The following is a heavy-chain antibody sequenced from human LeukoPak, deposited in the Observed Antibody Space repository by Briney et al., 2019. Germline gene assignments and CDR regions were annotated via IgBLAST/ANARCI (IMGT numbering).Heavy chain of an antibody. J-gene: IGHJ2*01. Sequence: GGSLRLSCAASGFTFSSYSMNWVRQAPGKGLEWVSYISSSSSTIYYADSVKGRFTISRDNAKNSLYLQMNSLRAEDTAVYYCAKDRSATVYDILTGYLNNWYFDLWGRGTLVTVSS. CDR3: AKDRSATVYDILTGYLNNWYFDL. CDR2: ISSSSSTI. V-gene: IGHV3-48*04. D-gene: IGHD3-9*01. CDR1: GFTFSSYS.